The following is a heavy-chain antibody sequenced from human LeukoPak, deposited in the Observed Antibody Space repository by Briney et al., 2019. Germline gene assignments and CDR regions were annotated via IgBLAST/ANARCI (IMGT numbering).Heavy chain of an antibody. V-gene: IGHV5-51*01. CDR1: GYSFSTYW. CDR3: AKAVELATLTGDSYTYSYHMDV. Sequence: GESLKISCKGSGYSFSTYWIGWVRQMPGKGLEWMGFIYPGDSDTRYSPSFQGQVTISADKYISSAYLQWSSLKASDTAMYYCAKAVELATLTGDSYTYSYHMDVWGKGTAVTVSS. D-gene: IGHD5-24*01. CDR2: IYPGDSDT. J-gene: IGHJ6*03.